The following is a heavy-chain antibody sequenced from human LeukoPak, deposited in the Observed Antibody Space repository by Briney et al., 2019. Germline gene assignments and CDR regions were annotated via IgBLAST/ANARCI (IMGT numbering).Heavy chain of an antibody. J-gene: IGHJ4*02. CDR1: GFTVSSNY. CDR3: TTDPNYYDDY. D-gene: IGHD3-22*01. V-gene: IGHV3-15*01. CDR2: IKSKTDGGTT. Sequence: GGSLRLSCAASGFTVSSNYMSWVRQAPGKGLEWVGRIKSKTDGGTTDYAAPVKGRFTISRDDSKNTLYLQMNSLKTEDTAVYYCTTDPNYYDDYWGQGTLVTVSS.